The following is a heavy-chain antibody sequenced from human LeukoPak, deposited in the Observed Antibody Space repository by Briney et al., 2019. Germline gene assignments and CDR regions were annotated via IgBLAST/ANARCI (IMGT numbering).Heavy chain of an antibody. CDR3: ARQSSSYGSGSSA. CDR2: IYPGDSDT. Sequence: GESLKISSKGSGSSFTSYWIGWVHPLPGKGLEWMGIIYPGDSDTRYSPSFQGQVTISADTSISTAYLQWSTLKASDTAMYYCARQSSSYGSGSSAWGQGTLVTVAS. V-gene: IGHV5-51*07. J-gene: IGHJ5*02. D-gene: IGHD3-10*01. CDR1: GSSFTSYW.